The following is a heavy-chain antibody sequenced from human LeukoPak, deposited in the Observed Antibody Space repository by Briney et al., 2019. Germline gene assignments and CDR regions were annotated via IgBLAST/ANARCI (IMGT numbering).Heavy chain of an antibody. CDR2: INWNGGST. V-gene: IGHV3-20*04. CDR1: GFTFDDYG. CDR3: ARGLYYYDSSGYYYLGY. Sequence: PGGSLRLSCAASGFTFDDYGMSWVRQAPGKGLDWVSGINWNGGSTGYADSVKGRFTISRDNAKNSLYLQMNSLRAEDTALYYCARGLYYYDSSGYYYLGYWGQGTLVTVSS. J-gene: IGHJ4*02. D-gene: IGHD3-22*01.